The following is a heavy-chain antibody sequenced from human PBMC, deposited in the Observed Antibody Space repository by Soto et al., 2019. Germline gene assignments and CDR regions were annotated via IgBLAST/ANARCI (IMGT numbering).Heavy chain of an antibody. Sequence: DVQLLESGGGVVQSGGSLRLSCSASGFAFSDYSVHWVRQAPGKGPEWVSAISGGGGNTYYAGSVNGRFTISSDNSRNTLYLQMHSLRDDDTALYYCAKETYGSGWTLDSWGQGTRATVSS. CDR2: ISGGGGNT. D-gene: IGHD6-19*01. CDR3: AKETYGSGWTLDS. V-gene: IGHV3-23*01. J-gene: IGHJ4*02. CDR1: GFAFSDYS.